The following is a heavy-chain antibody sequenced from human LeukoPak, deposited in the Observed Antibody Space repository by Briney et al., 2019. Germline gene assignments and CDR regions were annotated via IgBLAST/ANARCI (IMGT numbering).Heavy chain of an antibody. CDR2: IYYSGST. CDR3: ARKRMAIFDY. V-gene: IGHV4-59*01. Sequence: SETLSLTCTVSGGSISSYYWSWIRQPPGKGLEWIGYIYYSGSTNYNPSLKSRVTISVDTSKNQFSLKLSSVTAADTAVYYCARKRMAIFDYWGQGTLVTVSS. J-gene: IGHJ4*02. CDR1: GGSISSYY. D-gene: IGHD5-24*01.